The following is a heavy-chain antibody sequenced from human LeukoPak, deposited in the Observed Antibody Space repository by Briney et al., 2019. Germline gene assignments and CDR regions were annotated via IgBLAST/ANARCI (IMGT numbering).Heavy chain of an antibody. D-gene: IGHD1-26*01. J-gene: IGHJ6*02. Sequence: GGSLRLSCAASGFTFSSYSVNWVRQAPGKGLEWVSSISSSSSYIYYADSVKGRFTIPRDNAKNSLYLQMNSLRAEDTAVYYCARGEWELASYYYGMDVWGQGTTVTVSS. CDR1: GFTFSSYS. CDR3: ARGEWELASYYYGMDV. V-gene: IGHV3-21*01. CDR2: ISSSSSYI.